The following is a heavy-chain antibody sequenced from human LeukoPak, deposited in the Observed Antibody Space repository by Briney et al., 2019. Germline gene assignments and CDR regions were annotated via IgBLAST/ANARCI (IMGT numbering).Heavy chain of an antibody. J-gene: IGHJ4*02. CDR1: GFTFSYYS. CDR2: ISSSSSTM. V-gene: IGHV3-48*01. D-gene: IGHD4-23*01. CDR3: ARGTDYGGNAFDY. Sequence: GGSLRLSCAASGFTFSYYSMNWVRQAPGKGLEWVSYISSSSSTMSYADSVRGRFTISRDNAKNSLYLQMNSLRAEDTAVYYCARGTDYGGNAFDYWGQGTLVTVSS.